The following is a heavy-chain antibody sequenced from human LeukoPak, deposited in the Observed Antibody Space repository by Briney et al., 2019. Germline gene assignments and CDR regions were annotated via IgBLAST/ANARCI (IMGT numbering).Heavy chain of an antibody. Sequence: GGSLRLSCAASGSTFSDYSMNWVRQAPGKGLEWISYIGISSGNTKYADSVKGRFTISGDSAKSSLYLQMNSLRVEDTAVYYCARDHNYAFDNWGQGTLVTVSS. CDR1: GSTFSDYS. D-gene: IGHD1-1*01. J-gene: IGHJ4*02. CDR2: IGISSGNT. V-gene: IGHV3-48*04. CDR3: ARDHNYAFDN.